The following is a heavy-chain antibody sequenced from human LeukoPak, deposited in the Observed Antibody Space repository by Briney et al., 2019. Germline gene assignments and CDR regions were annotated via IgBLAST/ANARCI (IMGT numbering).Heavy chain of an antibody. V-gene: IGHV4-59*01. CDR1: GGSISSYY. CDR3: ARVTTVTTPDAFDI. D-gene: IGHD4-17*01. Sequence: PSETLSLTCTVSGGSISSYYWSWIRQPPGKGLEWIGYIYYSGSTNYNPSLKSRVTISVDTSKNQFSLKLSSVTAADTAVYYCARVTTVTTPDAFDIWGQGTMVTVSS. CDR2: IYYSGST. J-gene: IGHJ3*02.